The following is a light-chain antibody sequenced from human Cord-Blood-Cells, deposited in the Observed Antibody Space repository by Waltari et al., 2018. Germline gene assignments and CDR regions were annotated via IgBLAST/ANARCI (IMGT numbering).Light chain of an antibody. CDR3: QQRSNWPRLT. CDR1: QSVSSN. V-gene: IGKV3-11*01. Sequence: EIVLTQSPATLSLSPGERATLSCRASQSVSSNLAWYQQKPGQAPRLLIYDASNRATGIPARFSGSGSETAFTLTISSLEPEDFAVYYCQQRSNWPRLTFGGGTKVEIK. CDR2: DAS. J-gene: IGKJ4*01.